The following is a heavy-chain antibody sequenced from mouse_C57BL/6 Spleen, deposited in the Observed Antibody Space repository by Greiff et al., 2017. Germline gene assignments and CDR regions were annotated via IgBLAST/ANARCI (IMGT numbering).Heavy chain of an antibody. CDR1: GYSITSGYY. J-gene: IGHJ4*01. V-gene: IGHV3-6*01. CDR2: ISYDGSN. CDR3: ASEAYYSNYEDAMDY. D-gene: IGHD2-5*01. Sequence: ESGPGLVKPSQSLSLTCSVTGYSITSGYYWNWIRQFPGNKLEWMGNISYDGSNNYNQSLKNRISITRDTSKNQFFLKLNSVTTEDTATYYCASEAYYSNYEDAMDYWGQGTSVSVSS.